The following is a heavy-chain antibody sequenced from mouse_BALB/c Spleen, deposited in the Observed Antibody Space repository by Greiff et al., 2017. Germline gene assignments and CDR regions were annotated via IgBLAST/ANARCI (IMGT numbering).Heavy chain of an antibody. Sequence: QVQLKQSGAELARPGASVKLSCKASGYTFTDYYINWVKQRTGQGLEWIGEIYPGSGNTYYNEKFKGKATLTADKSSSTAYMQLSSLTSEDSAVYFCARFTTATGFAYWGQGTLVTVSA. D-gene: IGHD1-2*01. CDR2: IYPGSGNT. CDR3: ARFTTATGFAY. CDR1: GYTFTDYY. J-gene: IGHJ3*01. V-gene: IGHV1-77*01.